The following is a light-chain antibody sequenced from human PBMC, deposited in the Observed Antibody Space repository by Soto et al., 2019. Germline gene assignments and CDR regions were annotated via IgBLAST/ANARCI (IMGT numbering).Light chain of an antibody. CDR1: QTISRN. CDR2: AAS. CDR3: QQSDSIPIT. Sequence: DIQMTQSPSSLSASVGDRVTIPCRASQTISRNLNWYQQKSGTAPKLLIYAASNLQSGVPSRFSGSGSGTDFTLAISSLQPEDSATYYCQQSDSIPITFGQGTRLEIK. V-gene: IGKV1-39*01. J-gene: IGKJ5*01.